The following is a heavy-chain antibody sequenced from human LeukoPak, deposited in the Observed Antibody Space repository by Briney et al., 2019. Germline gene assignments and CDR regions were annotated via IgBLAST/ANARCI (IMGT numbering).Heavy chain of an antibody. D-gene: IGHD3-10*01. CDR1: GFTFSSYA. CDR3: AKDPHYGSGSYG. Sequence: TGGSLRLSCAASGFTFSSYAMSWVRQAPGKGLEWVSAISGSGGSTYYADSVKGRFTISRDNSKNTLYLQMNSLGAEDTAVYYCAKDPHYGSGSYGWGQGTLVTVSS. CDR2: ISGSGGST. V-gene: IGHV3-23*01. J-gene: IGHJ4*02.